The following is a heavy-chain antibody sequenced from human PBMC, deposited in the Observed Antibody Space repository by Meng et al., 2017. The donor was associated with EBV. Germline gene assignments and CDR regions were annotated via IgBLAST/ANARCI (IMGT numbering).Heavy chain of an antibody. D-gene: IGHD5-18*01. J-gene: IGHJ4*01. Sequence: QGRLVLSRGGVVQTRRSPTLYLASSGSTYRNDTIDLVCQAPGKGRECGSFILNDGGDEQYTDSVKGRFTISRDNSKNTLPLQMNSRRAEDTAIYYCAKGTGVGGYRPFDVWGHGTLVPVSS. V-gene: IGHV3-30*02. CDR1: GSTYRNDT. CDR2: ILNDGGDE. CDR3: AKGTGVGGYRPFDV.